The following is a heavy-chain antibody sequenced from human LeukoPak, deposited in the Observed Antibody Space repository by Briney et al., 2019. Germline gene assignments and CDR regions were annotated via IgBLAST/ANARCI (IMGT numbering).Heavy chain of an antibody. V-gene: IGHV4-39*07. CDR3: ARGETTVTTDWFDP. CDR1: GGSISSSSYY. J-gene: IGHJ5*02. CDR2: VYYTGAS. Sequence: SETLSLTCTVSGGSISSSSYYWGWIRQPPGKGLEWIGSVYYTGASYYNPSLKSRVTISIDTSMKHFSLKLTSVTAADTAVYYCARGETTVTTDWFDPWGQGTLVTVSS. D-gene: IGHD4-17*01.